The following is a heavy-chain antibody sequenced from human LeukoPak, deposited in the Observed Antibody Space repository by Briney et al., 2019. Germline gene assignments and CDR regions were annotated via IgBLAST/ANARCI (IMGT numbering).Heavy chain of an antibody. Sequence: SQTLSLTCTVSGGSISSGSYYWSWIRQPAGKGLEWIGRIYTSGSTNYNPSLKSRVTMSVDTSKNQFSLKLSSVTAADTAVYYLGGEGIVATIPFDYWGQGTLVTVSS. CDR3: GGEGIVATIPFDY. CDR2: IYTSGST. CDR1: GGSISSGSYY. D-gene: IGHD5-12*01. V-gene: IGHV4-61*02. J-gene: IGHJ4*02.